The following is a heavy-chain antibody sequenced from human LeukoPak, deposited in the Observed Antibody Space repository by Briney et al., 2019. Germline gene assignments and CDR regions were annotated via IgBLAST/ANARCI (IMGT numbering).Heavy chain of an antibody. CDR1: GFTFSGYW. D-gene: IGHD3-22*01. CDR3: ARGRFNYDSTGYSSFYY. V-gene: IGHV3-7*01. Sequence: PGGSLRLSCAASGFTFSGYWMSWVRQAPGKGLEWVANIKEGGSEKYYVDSVKGRFTISRDNAKNSVYLQMNSLRAEDTAVYYCARGRFNYDSTGYSSFYYWGQGTLVTVSS. CDR2: IKEGGSEK. J-gene: IGHJ4*02.